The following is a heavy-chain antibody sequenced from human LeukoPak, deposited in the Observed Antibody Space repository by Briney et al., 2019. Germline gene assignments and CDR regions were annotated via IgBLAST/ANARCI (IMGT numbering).Heavy chain of an antibody. CDR3: AKDLGYSYGYAGVDY. CDR1: GFTFSSDG. V-gene: IGHV3-30*02. Sequence: GGSLRLSCAGSGFTFSSDGMHWVRQAPGKGLEWVAFIRYDGSNKYYADSVKGRFTISRDNSKNTLYLQMNSLRAEDTAVYCCAKDLGYSYGYAGVDYWGQGTLVTVSS. CDR2: IRYDGSNK. D-gene: IGHD5-18*01. J-gene: IGHJ4*02.